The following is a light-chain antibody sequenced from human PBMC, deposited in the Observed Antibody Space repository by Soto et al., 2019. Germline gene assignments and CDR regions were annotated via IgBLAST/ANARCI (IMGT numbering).Light chain of an antibody. J-gene: IGKJ1*01. CDR1: QSVSNN. V-gene: IGKV3-20*01. Sequence: EIVLTQSPGTLSVSPGERATLSCRASQSVSNNLAWYQQKPGQAPRLLISGASTRASGIPARFSGSGSGTDFTLTISRLEPEDFAVYYCHHYGISPPWTFGQGTKVDI. CDR3: HHYGISPPWT. CDR2: GAS.